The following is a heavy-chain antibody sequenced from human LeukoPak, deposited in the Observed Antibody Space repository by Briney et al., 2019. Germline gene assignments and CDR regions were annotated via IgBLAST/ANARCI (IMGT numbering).Heavy chain of an antibody. Sequence: EASVKVSCKASGYTFTGFYSHWVRQAPGQGLEWMRWINPNSGGTDFEQRFQGRVTMTRDTSISTAYMELSRLRSDDTAVYYCATYDILTGYRYWGQGTLVTVSS. CDR3: ATYDILTGYRY. CDR1: GYTFTGFY. J-gene: IGHJ4*02. D-gene: IGHD3-9*01. V-gene: IGHV1-2*02. CDR2: INPNSGGT.